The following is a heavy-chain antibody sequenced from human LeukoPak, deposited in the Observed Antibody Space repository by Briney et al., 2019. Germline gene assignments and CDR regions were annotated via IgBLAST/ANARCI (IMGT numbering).Heavy chain of an antibody. J-gene: IGHJ4*02. Sequence: SETLSLTCTVSGGSISSSSYYWGWIRQPPGKGLEWIGSIYYSGSTYYNPSLKSRVTISVDTSKNQFSLKLSSVTAADTAVYYCAVHYYDSSGYYRWGQGTLVIVSS. CDR2: IYYSGST. CDR1: GGSISSSSYY. D-gene: IGHD3-22*01. CDR3: AVHYYDSSGYYR. V-gene: IGHV4-39*07.